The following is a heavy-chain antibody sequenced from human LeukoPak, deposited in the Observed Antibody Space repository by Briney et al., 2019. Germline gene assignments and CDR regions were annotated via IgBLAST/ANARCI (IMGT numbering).Heavy chain of an antibody. CDR1: GYTFTSYG. CDR2: ISAYNGNT. CDR3: ARSSSIAAAGLSDY. D-gene: IGHD6-13*01. Sequence: GASVKVSCKASGYTFTSYGISWVRQAPGQGLEWMGWISAYNGNTNYAQKLQGRVTMTTDTSTSTAYMELRSLRSDDTAAYYCARSSSIAAAGLSDYWGQGTLVTVSS. J-gene: IGHJ4*02. V-gene: IGHV1-18*01.